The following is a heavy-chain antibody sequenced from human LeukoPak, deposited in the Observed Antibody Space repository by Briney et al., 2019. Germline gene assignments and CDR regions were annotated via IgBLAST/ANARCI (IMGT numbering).Heavy chain of an antibody. CDR2: FDPEDGET. Sequence: ASVKVSCKVSGYTLTELSMHWVRQAPGKGLEWMGGFDPEDGETIYAQKFQGRVTMTGDTSTDTAYMELSSLRSEDTAVYYCARGAKPYYYGSGSPVHFDYWGQGTLVTVSS. CDR1: GYTLTELS. CDR3: ARGAKPYYYGSGSPVHFDY. V-gene: IGHV1-24*01. D-gene: IGHD3-10*01. J-gene: IGHJ4*02.